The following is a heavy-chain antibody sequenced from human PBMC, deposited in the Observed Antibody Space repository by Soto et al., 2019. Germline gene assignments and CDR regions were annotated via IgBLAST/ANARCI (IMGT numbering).Heavy chain of an antibody. V-gene: IGHV3-23*01. J-gene: IGHJ6*02. CDR1: GFTFNSYA. Sequence: EVQLLESGGGLVQPGGSLRLSCAASGFTFNSYAMSWVRQAPGKGLEWVSAISGSGGSTYYADSVKGRFTISRDNAKNTLYLKMNSVRAEDTAVYYCAKDQSPGVTLSPPRIAVAGDLDVWSQGSTLTVSS. CDR3: AKDQSPGVTLSPPRIAVAGDLDV. CDR2: ISGSGGST. D-gene: IGHD6-19*01.